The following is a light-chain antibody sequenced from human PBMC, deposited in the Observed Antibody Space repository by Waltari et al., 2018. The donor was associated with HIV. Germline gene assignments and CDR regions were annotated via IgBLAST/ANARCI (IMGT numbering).Light chain of an antibody. CDR1: QSVRSN. CDR2: GAS. CDR3: QQYNNWPPYT. J-gene: IGKJ2*01. Sequence: EIVMTQSPATLSVSPGERATLSCRASQSVRSNLAWYQQKPGQAPRLLIYGASSRPTGIPARFSGSGSGTEFTLTISSLQSEDFAVYYCQQYNNWPPYTFGQGTKLEI. V-gene: IGKV3-15*01.